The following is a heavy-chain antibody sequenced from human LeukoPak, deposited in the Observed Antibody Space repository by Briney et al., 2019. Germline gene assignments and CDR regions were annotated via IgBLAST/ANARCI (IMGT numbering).Heavy chain of an antibody. J-gene: IGHJ5*02. V-gene: IGHV4-30-2*01. Sequence: PSQTLSLTCAVSGGSISSGGYSWSRIRQPPGKGLEWIGYIYHSGSTYYNPSLKSRVTISVDRSKNQFSLKLNSLTAADTAVYYCARFLGAEGWFDPWGQGTLVTVSS. CDR1: GGSISSGGYS. CDR2: IYHSGST. CDR3: ARFLGAEGWFDP.